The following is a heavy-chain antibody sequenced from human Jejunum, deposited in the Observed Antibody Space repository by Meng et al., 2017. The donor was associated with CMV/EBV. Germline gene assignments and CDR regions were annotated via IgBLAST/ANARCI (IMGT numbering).Heavy chain of an antibody. Sequence: SGVTLSSYVISWVRQAPGQGLEWMGRIIPIIGRPHHAQRFQDRVSITADKATSTVYMELRTLTSEDTAVYFCASDITGNSYAYDSWGQGTLVTVSS. J-gene: IGHJ5*01. CDR1: GVTLSSYV. V-gene: IGHV1-69*04. D-gene: IGHD3-16*01. CDR3: ASDITGNSYAYDS. CDR2: IIPIIGRP.